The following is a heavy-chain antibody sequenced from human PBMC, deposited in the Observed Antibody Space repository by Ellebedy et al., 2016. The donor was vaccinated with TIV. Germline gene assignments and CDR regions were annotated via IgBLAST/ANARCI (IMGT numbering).Heavy chain of an antibody. CDR3: ARDLFQYDSSGYFEDTFDI. CDR1: GYTFNNYG. D-gene: IGHD3-22*01. J-gene: IGHJ3*02. Sequence: ASVKVSXKASGYTFNNYGISWVRQAPGRGLEWMGWISAYNGDINYAQKLRGRVTMTTDTSTSTAYMELRSLRSDDTAVYYCARDLFQYDSSGYFEDTFDIWGQGTKVIVSP. V-gene: IGHV1-18*01. CDR2: ISAYNGDI.